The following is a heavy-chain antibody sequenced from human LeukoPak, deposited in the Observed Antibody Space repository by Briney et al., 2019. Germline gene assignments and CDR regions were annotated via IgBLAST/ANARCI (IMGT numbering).Heavy chain of an antibody. CDR3: ARSILGRWAYYYDSSGYYPFDY. CDR1: GYTFTSYG. J-gene: IGHJ4*02. CDR2: ISAYNGNT. Sequence: GASVRVSCKASGYTFTSYGISWVRQAPGQGLEWMGWISAYNGNTNYAQKLQGRVTMTTDTSTSTAYMELRSLRSDDTAVYYCARSILGRWAYYYDSSGYYPFDYWGQGTLVTVSS. V-gene: IGHV1-18*01. D-gene: IGHD3-22*01.